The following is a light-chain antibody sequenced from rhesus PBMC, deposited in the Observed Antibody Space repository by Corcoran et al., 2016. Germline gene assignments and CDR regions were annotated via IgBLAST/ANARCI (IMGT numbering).Light chain of an antibody. CDR2: EVS. Sequence: QSALTQPPSVYKSLGQSVTISCTGTSSDIGGYNDVSWYQQHPGTAPRLLIYEVSKRPSGVSDRFSGSQSGNTASLTISGLQAEDEADYYCFSNRRGSTYIFGAGTRLTVL. V-gene: IGLV2S9*01. J-gene: IGLJ1*01. CDR1: SSDIGGYND. CDR3: FSNRRGSTYI.